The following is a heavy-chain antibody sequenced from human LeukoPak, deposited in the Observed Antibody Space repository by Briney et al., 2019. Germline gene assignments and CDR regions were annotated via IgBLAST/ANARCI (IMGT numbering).Heavy chain of an antibody. Sequence: GGSLRLSCAASGFTSSSYWMHWVRQAPGKGLVWVSRINSDGSSTSYADSVKGRFTISRDNAKNTLYLQMNSLRAEDTAVYYCATEAPGGVASDYWGQGTLVTVSS. CDR1: GFTSSSYW. J-gene: IGHJ4*02. CDR3: ATEAPGGVASDY. D-gene: IGHD4-23*01. V-gene: IGHV3-74*01. CDR2: INSDGSST.